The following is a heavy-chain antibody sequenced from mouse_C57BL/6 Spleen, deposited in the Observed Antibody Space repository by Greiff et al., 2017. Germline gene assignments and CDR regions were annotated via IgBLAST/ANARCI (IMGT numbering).Heavy chain of an antibody. Sequence: QVHVKQSGPGLVQPSQSLSITCTVSGFSLTSYGVHWVRQSPGKGLEWLGVIWSGGSTDYNAAFISRLSISKDNSKSQVFFKMNSLQADDTAIYYCARKAGGRYYAMDYWGQGTSVTVSS. CDR3: ARKAGGRYYAMDY. CDR2: IWSGGST. J-gene: IGHJ4*01. D-gene: IGHD3-3*01. CDR1: GFSLTSYG. V-gene: IGHV2-2*01.